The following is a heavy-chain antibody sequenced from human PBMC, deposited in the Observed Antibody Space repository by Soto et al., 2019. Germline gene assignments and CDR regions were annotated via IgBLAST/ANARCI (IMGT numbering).Heavy chain of an antibody. Sequence: GGSLRLSCAASGFTFSRSWMTWVRQAPGKGLEWVANIKQDGSEQYYVDSVKGRFTISRDNAKNSLYLQMNSLRAEDTAVYYCARVQEQFWSGYSYNWFDPWGQGTLVTVSS. CDR2: IKQDGSEQ. CDR1: GFTFSRSW. V-gene: IGHV3-7*01. CDR3: ARVQEQFWSGYSYNWFDP. J-gene: IGHJ5*02. D-gene: IGHD3-3*01.